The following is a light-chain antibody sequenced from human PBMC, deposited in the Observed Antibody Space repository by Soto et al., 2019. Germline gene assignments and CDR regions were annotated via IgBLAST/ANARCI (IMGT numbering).Light chain of an antibody. CDR2: GAS. V-gene: IGKV3-20*01. J-gene: IGKJ5*01. Sequence: EIVLTQSPGTLSLSPGERETISCRASQSVSSSYLAWYQQKPGQAPRLLIYGASSRATGIPDRFSGSGSGTDFTLTISRLEPEDFAVYYCQQYGSSPTFGQGTRLEIK. CDR1: QSVSSSY. CDR3: QQYGSSPT.